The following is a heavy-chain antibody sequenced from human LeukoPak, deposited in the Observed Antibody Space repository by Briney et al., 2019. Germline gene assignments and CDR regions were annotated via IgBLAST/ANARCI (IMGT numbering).Heavy chain of an antibody. V-gene: IGHV4-59*11. J-gene: IGHJ4*02. CDR1: GGFISGHY. Sequence: SETLSLTCTVSGGFISGHYWSWIRQPPGKGLEWIGYIYDSGSTTYNPSLKSRVTISVDTSKNQFSLKLSSVTAADTAVYYCARGGVLKSVDYWGQGTLVTVSS. CDR3: ARGGVLKSVDY. D-gene: IGHD3-16*01. CDR2: IYDSGST.